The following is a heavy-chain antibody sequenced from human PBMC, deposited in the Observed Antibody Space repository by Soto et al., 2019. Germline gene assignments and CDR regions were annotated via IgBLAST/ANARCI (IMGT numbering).Heavy chain of an antibody. CDR1: GGSFSGYY. J-gene: IGHJ4*02. Sequence: SETRSHTCAVYGGSFSGYYWTWIRQPPGTGLEWIGEINHSGSTNYNPSLKSRVTISVDTSKNQFSLKLTSVTAADTAVYYCAKREIKGTIDYWGQGTLVTVSS. CDR3: AKREIKGTIDY. CDR2: INHSGST. D-gene: IGHD2-8*01. V-gene: IGHV4-34*01.